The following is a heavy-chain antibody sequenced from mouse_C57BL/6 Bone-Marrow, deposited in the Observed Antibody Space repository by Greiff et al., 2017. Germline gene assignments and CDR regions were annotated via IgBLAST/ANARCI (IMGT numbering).Heavy chain of an antibody. CDR3: ARGPAHWYFDV. J-gene: IGHJ1*03. CDR2: IWSGGST. V-gene: IGHV2-2*01. CDR1: GFSLTSYG. Sequence: VKLMESGPGLVQPSQSLSITCTVSGFSLTSYGVHWVRQSPGKGLEWLGVIWSGGSTDYNAAFISRLSISKDNSKSQVFFKMNSLQADDTAIYYCARGPAHWYFDVWGTGTTVTVSS.